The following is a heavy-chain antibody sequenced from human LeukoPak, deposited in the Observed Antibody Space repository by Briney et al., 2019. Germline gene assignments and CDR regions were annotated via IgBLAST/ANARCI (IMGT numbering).Heavy chain of an antibody. D-gene: IGHD6-13*01. V-gene: IGHV4-39*01. J-gene: IGHJ6*03. CDR3: ARQICGIAAELRVRCFYYYMDV. Sequence: KTSETLSLTCTVSGGSISSSSYYWGWIRQPPGKGLEWIGSIYYSGSTYYNPSLKSRVTISVDTSKNQFSLKLSSVTAADTAVYYCARQICGIAAELRVRCFYYYMDVWGKGTTVTVSS. CDR1: GGSISSSSYY. CDR2: IYYSGST.